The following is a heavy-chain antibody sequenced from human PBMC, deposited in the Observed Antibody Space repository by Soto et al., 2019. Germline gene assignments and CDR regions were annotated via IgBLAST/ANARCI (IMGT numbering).Heavy chain of an antibody. CDR2: IYYSGST. J-gene: IGHJ6*02. CDR3: GGDLYAFFWSRCHACYRLGKDV. V-gene: IGHV4-59*01. Sequence: LSETLSLTCAVSGGSISSYSWSWFRQPPGKGLEWVGYIYYSGSTNYNPSLKSGATVSVDTSKTQCSLRLSSVPAADAAESYCGGDLYAFFWSRCHACYRLGKDVWGRGTSDPAYS. D-gene: IGHD3-3*01. CDR1: GGSISSYS.